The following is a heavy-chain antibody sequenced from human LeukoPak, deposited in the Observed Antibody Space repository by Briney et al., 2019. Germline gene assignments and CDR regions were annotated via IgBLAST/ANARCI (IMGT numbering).Heavy chain of an antibody. J-gene: IGHJ4*01. Sequence: SVKVSCKASGGTFSSYAISWVRQAPGQGLEWMGGIIPIFGTANYAQKFQGRVTITTDESTSTAYMELSSLKSEETAVYYCARDYGDYGFSYWGQEPWSPSPQ. CDR3: ARDYGDYGFSY. CDR2: IIPIFGTA. V-gene: IGHV1-69*05. CDR1: GGTFSSYA. D-gene: IGHD4-17*01.